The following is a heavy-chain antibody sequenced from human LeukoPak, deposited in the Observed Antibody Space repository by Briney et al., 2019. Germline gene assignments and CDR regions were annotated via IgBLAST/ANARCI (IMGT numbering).Heavy chain of an antibody. V-gene: IGHV1-8*02. CDR1: GGTFSSYA. D-gene: IGHD1-26*01. CDR3: ARGVGVGAPHFDY. Sequence: ASVKVSCKASGGTFSSYAISWVRQATGQGLEWMGWMNPNSGNTGYAQKFQGRVTMTRNTSISTAYMELSSLRSEDTAVYYCARGVGVGAPHFDYWGQGTLVTVSS. CDR2: MNPNSGNT. J-gene: IGHJ4*02.